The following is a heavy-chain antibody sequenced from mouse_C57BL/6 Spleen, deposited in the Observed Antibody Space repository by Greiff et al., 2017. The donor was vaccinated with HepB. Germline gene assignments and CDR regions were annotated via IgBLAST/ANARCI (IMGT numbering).Heavy chain of an antibody. V-gene: IGHV1-50*01. CDR3: ARGGYYGGY. D-gene: IGHD1-1*01. CDR1: GYTFTSYW. CDR2: IDPSDSYT. Sequence: QVQLKQPGAELVKPGASVKLSCKASGYTFTSYWMQWVKQRPGQGLEWIGEIDPSDSYTNYNQKFKGKATLTVDTYSSTAYMQLSSLTSEDSAVYYCARGGYYGGYWGQGTTLTVSS. J-gene: IGHJ2*01.